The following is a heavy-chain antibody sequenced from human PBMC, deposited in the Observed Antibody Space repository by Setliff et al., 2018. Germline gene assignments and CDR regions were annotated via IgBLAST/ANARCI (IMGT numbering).Heavy chain of an antibody. CDR1: GYTFNNYG. J-gene: IGHJ4*02. CDR2: ISAYSGET. D-gene: IGHD3-9*01. Sequence: ASVKVSCKASGYTFNNYGIVWVRQAPGQGPEWMGWISAYSGETNYAQIFQGRVTMTTDTPTSTAYMELRSLTSDDTAVYYCARGQTLRHFDWPTAFDYWGLGTLFTVSS. CDR3: ARGQTLRHFDWPTAFDY. V-gene: IGHV1-18*01.